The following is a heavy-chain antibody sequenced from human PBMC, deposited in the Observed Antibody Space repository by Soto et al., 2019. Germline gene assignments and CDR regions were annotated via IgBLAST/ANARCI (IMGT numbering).Heavy chain of an antibody. D-gene: IGHD5-12*01. CDR3: ARENSGYGDTYNWFDP. Sequence: ASVKVSCKASGYTFTGYYMHWVRQAPGQGLEWMGWINPNSGGTNYAQKFQGRVTMTRDTSISTAYMELSRLRSDDTAVYYCARENSGYGDTYNWFDPWGQGTLVTVSS. CDR2: INPNSGGT. CDR1: GYTFTGYY. J-gene: IGHJ5*02. V-gene: IGHV1-2*02.